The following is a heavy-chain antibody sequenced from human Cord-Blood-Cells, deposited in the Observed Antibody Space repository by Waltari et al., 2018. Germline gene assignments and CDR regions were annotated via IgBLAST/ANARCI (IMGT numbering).Heavy chain of an antibody. CDR2: INHSGRT. CDR1: GGSFSGYY. D-gene: IGHD4-17*01. Sequence: QVQLQQWGAGLLKPSETLSLTCAVYGGSFSGYYWSWIRQPPGKGLEWIGEINHSGRTNYNPSLKGRVTISVDTSKNQFSLKLSSVTATDTAVYYCARVPASTVVTDYWGQGTLVTVSS. V-gene: IGHV4-34*01. CDR3: ARVPASTVVTDY. J-gene: IGHJ4*02.